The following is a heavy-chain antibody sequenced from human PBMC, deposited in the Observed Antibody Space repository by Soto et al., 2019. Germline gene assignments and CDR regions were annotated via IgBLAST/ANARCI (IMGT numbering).Heavy chain of an antibody. CDR1: GGYFRGYY. Sequence: TSETLSLTCAVYGGYFRGYYWSWIRQHPGKGLEWIGEINHSGSTNYNPSLKSRVTISVDTSKNQFSLKLSSVTAADTAVYYCARGRNYIAARPFDYWGQGTLVTFSS. D-gene: IGHD6-6*01. V-gene: IGHV4-34*01. J-gene: IGHJ4*02. CDR3: ARGRNYIAARPFDY. CDR2: INHSGST.